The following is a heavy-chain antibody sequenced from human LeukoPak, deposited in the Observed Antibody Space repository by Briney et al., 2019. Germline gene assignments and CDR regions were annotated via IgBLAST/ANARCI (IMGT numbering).Heavy chain of an antibody. Sequence: PSETLSLTCAVYGGSFSGYYWSWIRQPPGKGLEWIGEINHSGSTNYNPSLKSRVTVSVDTSKNQFSLKLSSVTAADTAVYYCARHSGWYVYWGQGTLATVSS. D-gene: IGHD6-19*01. V-gene: IGHV4-34*01. CDR1: GGSFSGYY. J-gene: IGHJ4*02. CDR2: INHSGST. CDR3: ARHSGWYVY.